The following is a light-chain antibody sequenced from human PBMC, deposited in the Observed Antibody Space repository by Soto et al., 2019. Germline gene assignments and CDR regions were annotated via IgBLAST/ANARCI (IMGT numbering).Light chain of an antibody. CDR1: SSDVGGYIY. Sequence: QSVLTQPASVSGSPGQSITISCTGTSSDVGGYIYVSWYQQHPDKAPKLMIYEVSNRPSGVSHRFSGSKSGNTASLTIYGLQAEDEADYYCSSYTNSTTPVVFGGGTKLTVL. CDR3: SSYTNSTTPVV. V-gene: IGLV2-14*01. J-gene: IGLJ2*01. CDR2: EVS.